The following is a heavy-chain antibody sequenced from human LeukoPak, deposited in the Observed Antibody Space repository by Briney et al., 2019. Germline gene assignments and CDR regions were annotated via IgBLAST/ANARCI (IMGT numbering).Heavy chain of an antibody. CDR1: GFTVSSNH. J-gene: IGHJ4*02. CDR2: IYSGGST. D-gene: IGHD4-17*01. CDR3: ARGWADYGDLFFDY. Sequence: GGSLRLSCAASGFTVSSNHMSWVRQAPGKGLEWVSVIYSGGSTYYADSVKGRFTISRDNSKNTLYLQMNSLRAEDTAVYYCARGWADYGDLFFDYWGQGTLVTVSS. V-gene: IGHV3-53*01.